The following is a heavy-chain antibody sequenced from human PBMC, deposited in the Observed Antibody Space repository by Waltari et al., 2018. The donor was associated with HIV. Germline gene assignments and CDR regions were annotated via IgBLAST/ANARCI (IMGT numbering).Heavy chain of an antibody. D-gene: IGHD2-8*01. CDR2: ISAYDVNK. CDR3: VRGGGSWLYDMYYYQGLDV. J-gene: IGHJ6*02. Sequence: VQLVQSGPEMRKPGASVKISCRASGFTFTNSVFSWERQAPGQGLDWLEWISAYDVNKDSAQKFKGRISLTTDTSTTTAQLEVRNLRSDDTARYHCVRGGGSWLYDMYYYQGLDVWGQGTTVIVSS. V-gene: IGHV1-18*01. CDR1: GFTFTNSV.